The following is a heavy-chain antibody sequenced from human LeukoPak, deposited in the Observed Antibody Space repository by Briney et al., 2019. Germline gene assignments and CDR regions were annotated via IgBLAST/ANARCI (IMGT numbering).Heavy chain of an antibody. CDR1: GGSISSYY. CDR3: ARGQLGSGMDDP. D-gene: IGHD3-10*01. Sequence: PSETLSLTCTVSGGSISSYYWSWIRQPPGKGLEWIGYIYYSGSTNYNPSLKSRVTISVDTSKNQFSLKLTSVTAADTAVYYCARGQLGSGMDDPWGQGTLVTVSS. J-gene: IGHJ5*02. V-gene: IGHV4-59*01. CDR2: IYYSGST.